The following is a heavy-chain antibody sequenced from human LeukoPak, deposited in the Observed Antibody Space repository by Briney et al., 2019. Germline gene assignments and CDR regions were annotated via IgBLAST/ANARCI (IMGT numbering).Heavy chain of an antibody. D-gene: IGHD6-13*01. CDR2: MNPNSGNT. Sequence: ASVKVSCKASGYTFTSYDINWVRQATGQGLEWMGWMNPNSGNTGYAQKFQGRVTMTRDMSTSTVYMELSSLRSEDTAVYYCARTSSWFSFDPWGQGTLVTVSS. J-gene: IGHJ5*02. CDR1: GYTFTSYD. V-gene: IGHV1-8*02. CDR3: ARTSSWFSFDP.